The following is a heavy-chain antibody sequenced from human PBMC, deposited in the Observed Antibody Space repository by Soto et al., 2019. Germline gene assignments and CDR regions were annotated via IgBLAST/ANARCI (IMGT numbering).Heavy chain of an antibody. D-gene: IGHD3-3*01. CDR1: GYTLSGYY. V-gene: IGHV1-2*02. CDR2: INPNSGGT. J-gene: IGHJ6*02. CDR3: AEWSPHYGIDV. Sequence: VTDSITAAGYTLSGYYMHWGRQATGQGLEWMGWINPNSGGTNYAQKFQGRVTMTRDTSISTAYMELSRLRSDDTAVYYCAEWSPHYGIDVWGQRTTGTVS.